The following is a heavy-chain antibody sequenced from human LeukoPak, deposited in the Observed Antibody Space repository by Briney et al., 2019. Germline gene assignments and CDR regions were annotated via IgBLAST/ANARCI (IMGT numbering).Heavy chain of an antibody. D-gene: IGHD3-10*01. Sequence: PSETLSLTCTVSGGSISSYYWSWIRQPPGKGLEWIGYIYYSGSTNYNPSLKSRVTISVDTSKNQFSLKLSSVTAADTAVYYCARRAHGGGAFDIWGQGTMVTVSS. V-gene: IGHV4-59*08. CDR2: IYYSGST. J-gene: IGHJ3*02. CDR1: GGSISSYY. CDR3: ARRAHGGGAFDI.